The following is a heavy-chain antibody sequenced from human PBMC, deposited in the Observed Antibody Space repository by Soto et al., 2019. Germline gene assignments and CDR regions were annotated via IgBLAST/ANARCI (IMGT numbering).Heavy chain of an antibody. CDR2: FSGSGGST. J-gene: IGHJ4*02. Sequence: EVQLLESGGGLVQPGGSLRLSCATSGFTFGSYDMSWVRQAPGKGLEWVSTFSGSGGSTYYADSVKGRFTISRDNSKNTVYLQMNSRRAEDTAVYYCAKDRRGGYCSGGRCYSPDYWGQGTLVTVSS. D-gene: IGHD2-15*01. CDR3: AKDRRGGYCSGGRCYSPDY. V-gene: IGHV3-23*01. CDR1: GFTFGSYD.